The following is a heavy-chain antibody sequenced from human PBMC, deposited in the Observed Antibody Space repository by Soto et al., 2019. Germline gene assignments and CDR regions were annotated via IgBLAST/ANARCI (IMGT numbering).Heavy chain of an antibody. CDR2: ISYDGSNK. CDR3: AGGPDFWSGSYYFDY. CDR1: GFTFSSYA. D-gene: IGHD3-3*01. Sequence: QVQLVESGGGVVQPGRSLRLSCAASGFTFSSYAMHWVRQAPGKGLEWVAVISYDGSNKYYADSVKGRFTISRDNSKNTLYLQMNSLRAEDTAVYYCAGGPDFWSGSYYFDYWGQGTLVTVSS. V-gene: IGHV3-30-3*01. J-gene: IGHJ4*02.